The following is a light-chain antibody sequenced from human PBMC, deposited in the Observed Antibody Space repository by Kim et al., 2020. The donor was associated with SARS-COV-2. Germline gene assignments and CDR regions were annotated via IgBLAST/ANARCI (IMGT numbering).Light chain of an antibody. J-gene: IGLJ3*02. CDR1: SLRKYY. V-gene: IGLV3-19*01. CDR3: KSRDSRDRGV. Sequence: SSELTQDPAVSVALGQTVRITCQGDSLRKYYATWYQQKPRQAPVLVFYGKDKRPSGVPDRISGSTSGNTASLTITGAQAADEAAYYFKSRDSRDRGVFGG. CDR2: GKD.